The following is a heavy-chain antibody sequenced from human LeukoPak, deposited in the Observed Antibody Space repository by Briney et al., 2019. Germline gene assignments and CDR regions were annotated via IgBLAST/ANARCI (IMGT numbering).Heavy chain of an antibody. CDR3: ASFGYDIVTGRIGSSDY. CDR2: IIPIFGTA. V-gene: IGHV1-69*05. J-gene: IGHJ4*02. Sequence: ASVKVSCKASGGTFISYAMSWVGQAPGKGREWMGGIIPIFGTANYAQKFQGRVTITTDESTSTAYMELSSLRSEDTAVYYCASFGYDIVTGRIGSSDYWGQGTLVTVSS. D-gene: IGHD3-9*01. CDR1: GGTFISYA.